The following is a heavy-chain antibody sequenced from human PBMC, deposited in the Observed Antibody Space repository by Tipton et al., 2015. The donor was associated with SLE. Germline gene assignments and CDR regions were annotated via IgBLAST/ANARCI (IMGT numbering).Heavy chain of an antibody. D-gene: IGHD3-10*01. CDR1: DYSISSGYY. CDR2: IYHSGST. CDR3: ARHGPVLWFREFPFDY. V-gene: IGHV4-38-2*01. J-gene: IGHJ4*02. Sequence: TLSLTCAVSDYSISSGYYWGWIRQPPGKGLEWIGSIYHSGSTYYNPSLKSRVTISVDTSKSQFSLKLSSVTAADTAVYYCARHGPVLWFREFPFDYWGQGTLVTVSS.